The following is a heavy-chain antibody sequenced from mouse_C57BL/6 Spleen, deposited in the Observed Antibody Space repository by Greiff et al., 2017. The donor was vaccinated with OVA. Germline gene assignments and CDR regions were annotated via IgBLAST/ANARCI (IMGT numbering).Heavy chain of an antibody. CDR2: ISSGSSTI. V-gene: IGHV5-17*01. CDR1: GFTFSDYG. D-gene: IGHD2-1*01. CDR3: AKPFDYGNPYYAMDY. Sequence: EVQLVESGGGLVKPGGSLKLSCAASGFTFSDYGMHWVRQAPEKGLEWVAYISSGSSTIYYADTVKGRFTISRDNAKNTLFLQMTSLRSEDTAMYYCAKPFDYGNPYYAMDYWGQGTSVTVSS. J-gene: IGHJ4*01.